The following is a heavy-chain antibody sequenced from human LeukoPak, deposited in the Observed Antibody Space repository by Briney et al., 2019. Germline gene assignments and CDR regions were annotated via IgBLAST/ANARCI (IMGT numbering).Heavy chain of an antibody. V-gene: IGHV3-23*01. CDR2: ISGSGGST. Sequence: GGSLRLSCAASGFTFSSYAMSWVRQAPGMGLEWVSAISGSGGSTYNADSVKGRFTMSRDNSKNTLYLQMNSLRAEDTAVYFCAKNRYQLPIGFDYWGQGTLVTVSS. J-gene: IGHJ4*02. CDR3: AKNRYQLPIGFDY. D-gene: IGHD2-2*01. CDR1: GFTFSSYA.